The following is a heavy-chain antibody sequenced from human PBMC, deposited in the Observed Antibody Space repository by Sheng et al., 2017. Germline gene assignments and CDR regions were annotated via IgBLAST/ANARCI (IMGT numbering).Heavy chain of an antibody. V-gene: IGHV3-9*01. CDR3: TKEGLVEDGYN. J-gene: IGHJ3*01. D-gene: IGHD3-16*01. Sequence: EVQLVESGGGLVQPGRSLRLSCAASGFTFDDYAMHWVRQAPGKGLEWVSGISWNSGSIGYADSVKGRFTISRDNSKNTLYLQMNSLRAEDTAVYYCTKEGLVEDGYNWGQGTMVTVSS. CDR1: GFTFDDYA. CDR2: ISWNSGSI.